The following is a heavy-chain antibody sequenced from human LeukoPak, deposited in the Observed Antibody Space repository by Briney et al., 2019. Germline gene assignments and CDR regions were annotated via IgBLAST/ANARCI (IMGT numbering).Heavy chain of an antibody. J-gene: IGHJ5*02. D-gene: IGHD6-19*01. V-gene: IGHV4-34*01. Sequence: PSETLSLTCAVYGGSFSGYYWSWIRQPPGKGLEWIGEINHWGSTNYNPSLPSQVTISVYTSKNQSSLKLVSVSAADTAVYYCARAPPHSSGWYGRGHWFDPWGQGTLVTVSS. CDR2: INHWGST. CDR1: GGSFSGYY. CDR3: ARAPPHSSGWYGRGHWFDP.